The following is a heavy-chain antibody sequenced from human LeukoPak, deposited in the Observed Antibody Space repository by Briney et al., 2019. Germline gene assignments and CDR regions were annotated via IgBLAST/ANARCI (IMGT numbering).Heavy chain of an antibody. J-gene: IGHJ6*02. CDR1: GFTFSSYW. Sequence: GGSLRLSCAASGFTFSSYWMSWVRQAPGKGLEWVANINKDGGEKYYVDSVKGRFTISRDNAKNSLYLQMNSPRAEDTAVYYCAKDLVAAAGTDYYYYSMDVWGQGTTVTVSS. CDR2: INKDGGEK. D-gene: IGHD6-13*01. CDR3: AKDLVAAAGTDYYYYSMDV. V-gene: IGHV3-7*03.